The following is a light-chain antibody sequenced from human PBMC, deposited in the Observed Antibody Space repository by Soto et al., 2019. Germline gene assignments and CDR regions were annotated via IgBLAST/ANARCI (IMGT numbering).Light chain of an antibody. CDR3: QQYSDSAWT. V-gene: IGKV3-20*01. J-gene: IGKJ1*01. CDR1: QSVSSSY. CDR2: GAS. Sequence: EIVLTQSPGTLSLSPGERATLSCRASQSVSSSYLGWYQQKPGQAPRLLIFGASSRATGIPDRFSGSGSESDFTLTITRLAPEDFAVYYCQQYSDSAWTFGQGTRVEIK.